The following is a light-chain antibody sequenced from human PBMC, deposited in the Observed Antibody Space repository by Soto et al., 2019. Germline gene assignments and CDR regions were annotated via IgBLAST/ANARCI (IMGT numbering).Light chain of an antibody. J-gene: IGKJ2*01. CDR2: GAS. CDR1: QSVSSN. CDR3: QQYNNWPHT. V-gene: IGKV3-15*01. Sequence: EIVMTQSSATLSVSPGERATLSCRASQSVSSNLAWYQQKPGQAPRLLIYGASTRATGIPAGFSGSGSGTEFTLTISSLQSEDFAGYYWQQYNNWPHTFGQGTKLEIK.